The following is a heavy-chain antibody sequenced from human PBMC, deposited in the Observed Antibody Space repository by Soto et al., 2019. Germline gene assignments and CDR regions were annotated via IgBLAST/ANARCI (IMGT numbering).Heavy chain of an antibody. CDR1: GFTFKNAW. V-gene: IGHV3-15*04. CDR2: SVSKTDGGTT. D-gene: IGHD6-13*01. Sequence: PGGSLRLSCAASGFTFKNAWMSWVRQAPGQGLEWIGRSVSKTDGGTTDYAAPVKGRFTISRDDSKNTLYLQVDSLKSEDTAVYYCTTDKGRAGRGQCYFDYWGQGTLVTVSS. J-gene: IGHJ4*02. CDR3: TTDKGRAGRGQCYFDY.